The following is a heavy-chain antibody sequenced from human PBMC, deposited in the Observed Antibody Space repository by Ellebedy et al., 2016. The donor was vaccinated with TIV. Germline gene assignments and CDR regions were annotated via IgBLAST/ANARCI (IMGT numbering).Heavy chain of an antibody. D-gene: IGHD3-10*01. CDR2: IYYSGST. J-gene: IGHJ6*02. CDR1: GGSISNYY. Sequence: MPSETLSLTCTVSGGSISNYYWSWIRQPPGKGLEWIGYIYYSGSTNYNPSFKSRVTITVDTSKNQFSLKLSSVPAADTAVYYCASSLTMLRGGMDVWGQGTTVTVSS. CDR3: ASSLTMLRGGMDV. V-gene: IGHV4-59*01.